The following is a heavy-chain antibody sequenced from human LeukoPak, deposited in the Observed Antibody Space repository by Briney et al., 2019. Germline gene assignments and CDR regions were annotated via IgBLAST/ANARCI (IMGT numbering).Heavy chain of an antibody. J-gene: IGHJ4*02. CDR1: GCSISGSSYY. D-gene: IGHD3-9*01. V-gene: IGHV4-39*01. CDR3: ARGSYDVLTGYSTLGEY. CDR2: IYYSGST. Sequence: SETLSLTCSVSGCSISGSSYYWGWIRQPPGKGLEWIGSIYYSGSTYYSASLKSRITISMDTSKNQFSLNLSSVTAADTAVYYCARGSYDVLTGYSTLGEYWGQGTLVTVSS.